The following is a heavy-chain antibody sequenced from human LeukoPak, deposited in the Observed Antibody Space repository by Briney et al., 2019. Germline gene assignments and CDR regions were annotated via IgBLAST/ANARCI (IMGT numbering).Heavy chain of an antibody. CDR3: ARGGSGFWSGYGYYMDV. CDR2: INAGDGNT. D-gene: IGHD3-3*01. Sequence: ASVKVSCKASGYTFTSYAMHWVRQAPGQRLEWMGWINAGDGNTKYSQKFQGRVTITRDTSISTAYMELSRLRSDDTAVYYCARGGSGFWSGYGYYMDVWGKGTTVTVSS. V-gene: IGHV1-3*01. J-gene: IGHJ6*03. CDR1: GYTFTSYA.